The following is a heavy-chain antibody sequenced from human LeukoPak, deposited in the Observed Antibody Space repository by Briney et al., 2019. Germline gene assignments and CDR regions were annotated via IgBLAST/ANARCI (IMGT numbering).Heavy chain of an antibody. D-gene: IGHD4-17*01. J-gene: IGHJ4*02. V-gene: IGHV4-30-4*08. CDR3: ARDRYGDFEDY. CDR1: GGSINTANYY. CDR2: ISYSGTP. Sequence: SQTLSLTCNVSGGSINTANYYWNWIRQHPGKGLEWIGYISYSGTPYYNPSLDSRVTISLDTSKNQFSLILNSVTAADTTMYYCARDRYGDFEDYWGQGTLVTVSS.